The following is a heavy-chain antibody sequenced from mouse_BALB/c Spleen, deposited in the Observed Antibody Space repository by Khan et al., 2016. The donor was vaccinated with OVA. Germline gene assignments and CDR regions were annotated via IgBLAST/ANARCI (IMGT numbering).Heavy chain of an antibody. Sequence: EVQLQESGPGLVKPSQSLSLTCSVTGYSITSGYRWNWIRQFPGNKLEWMGCISYDGSNDYNPSLKNRISITRYTSKNQFFLRLNSVTTEDTGTYYCARGGAVVPYWYFDVWGAGTTVTVSS. D-gene: IGHD1-1*01. V-gene: IGHV3-6*02. J-gene: IGHJ1*01. CDR3: ARGGAVVPYWYFDV. CDR1: GYSITSGYR. CDR2: ISYDGSN.